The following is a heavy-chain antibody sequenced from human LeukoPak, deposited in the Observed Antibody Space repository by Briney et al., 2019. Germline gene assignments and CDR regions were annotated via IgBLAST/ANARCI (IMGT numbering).Heavy chain of an antibody. CDR3: ARDFEGYFDFDY. J-gene: IGHJ4*02. CDR1: GGTFSSYA. V-gene: IGHV1-69*04. CDR2: IIPILGIA. D-gene: IGHD3-9*01. Sequence: SVKVSCKASGGTFSSYAISWVRQAPGQGLEWMGRIIPILGIANYAQKFQGRVTITADKSTSTAYMELSSLRSEDTAVYYCARDFEGYFDFDYWGQGTLVTVPS.